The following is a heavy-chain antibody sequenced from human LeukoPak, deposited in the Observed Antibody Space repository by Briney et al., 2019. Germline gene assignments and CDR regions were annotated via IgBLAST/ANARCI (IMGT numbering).Heavy chain of an antibody. CDR3: AMDIVLIPNTRGFDS. CDR1: GYTFTAYY. J-gene: IGHJ4*02. CDR2: INPNSGGT. D-gene: IGHD2-8*01. Sequence: GASVKVSCKASGYTFTAYYIHWVRQAPGQGLECMGWINPNSGGTNYARKFQGRVTMTRDTSISTAYMDWGGLRSDDTAVYYCAMDIVLIPNTRGFDSWGQGTLVTVSS. V-gene: IGHV1-2*02.